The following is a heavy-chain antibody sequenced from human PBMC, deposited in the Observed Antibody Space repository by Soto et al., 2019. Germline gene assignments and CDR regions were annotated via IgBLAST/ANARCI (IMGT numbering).Heavy chain of an antibody. D-gene: IGHD3-10*01. V-gene: IGHV4-39*05. CDR3: ALGRFYYGSGSYYPIDY. CDR1: GGSINSSSYY. CDR2: IYYSGSP. J-gene: IGHJ4*02. Sequence: SETPSLTRTVSGGSINSSSYYWGWIRQPPRKGLEGVGSIYYSGSPYYAPSLKGRVTISGDTSKNQFSLKLSSVPAADTAVYYCALGRFYYGSGSYYPIDYWGQGTLVPVSS.